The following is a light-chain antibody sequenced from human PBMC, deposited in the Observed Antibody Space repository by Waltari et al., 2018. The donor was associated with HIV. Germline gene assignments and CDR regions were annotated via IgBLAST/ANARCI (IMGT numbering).Light chain of an antibody. CDR2: QDT. Sequence: SYELTQPPSMSVSPGQTAIIDCSGDKLGDTYVCWYQQRPGQSPVMVMYQDTERPSGVPERFSGSISGDTASLTISGTQPLDEADYYCQVWDNNNAVFGGGTKLTVL. CDR1: KLGDTY. V-gene: IGLV3-1*01. CDR3: QVWDNNNAV. J-gene: IGLJ2*01.